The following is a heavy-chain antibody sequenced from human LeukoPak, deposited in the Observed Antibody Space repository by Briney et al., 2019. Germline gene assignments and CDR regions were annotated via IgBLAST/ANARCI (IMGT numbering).Heavy chain of an antibody. V-gene: IGHV3-21*01. CDR2: ISRGSSYI. CDR3: ARAGFGEFLYYYYGMDV. J-gene: IGHJ6*02. Sequence: GGSLRLSCAPSGFTFSSYSMNWVRQAPGKGLEWVSSISRGSSYIYYADSVKGRFTISRDNAQNSVYLEMNSLRPEDTAVYYCARAGFGEFLYYYYGMDVWGQGTTVTVSS. CDR1: GFTFSSYS. D-gene: IGHD3-10*01.